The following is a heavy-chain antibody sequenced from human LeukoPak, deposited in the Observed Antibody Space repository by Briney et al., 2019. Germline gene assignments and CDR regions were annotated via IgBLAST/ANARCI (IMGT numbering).Heavy chain of an antibody. J-gene: IGHJ4*02. CDR2: ISWNSGSI. CDR3: ARSPGVAAAGYDY. V-gene: IGHV3-9*01. Sequence: GGSLRLSCAASGFTFDDYAMHWVRQAPGKGLEWVSGISWNSGSIGYADSVKGRFTISRDNAKNSLYLQMNSLRAEDTALYYCARSPGVAAAGYDYWGQGTLVTVSS. D-gene: IGHD6-13*01. CDR1: GFTFDDYA.